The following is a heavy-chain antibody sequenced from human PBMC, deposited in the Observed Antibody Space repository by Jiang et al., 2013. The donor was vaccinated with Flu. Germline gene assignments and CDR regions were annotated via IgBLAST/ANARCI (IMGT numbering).Heavy chain of an antibody. J-gene: IGHJ6*02. Sequence: GGLVKPGGSLRLSCAASGLTFNYAWMNWVRQAPGKGLEWVGRIKSKVDGGTTDYAAPVKGRFTISRDDSKDTLYLQMNSLQTGDTAVYYCSTTYYSDSSGYYRYYYYYGLDVWGPGTTVTVSS. V-gene: IGHV3-15*07. CDR1: GLTFNYAW. D-gene: IGHD3-22*01. CDR3: STTYYSDSSGYYRYYYYYGLDV. CDR2: IKSKVDGGTT.